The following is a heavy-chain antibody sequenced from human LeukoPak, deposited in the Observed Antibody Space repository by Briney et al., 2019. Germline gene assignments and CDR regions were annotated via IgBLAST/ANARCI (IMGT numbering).Heavy chain of an antibody. Sequence: SVKVSCKASGGTFSSYAISWVRQAPGQGLEWMGGVIPMFNTANYAQKFQGRVTITADESTRTAYMELSSLRSEDTGVYYCARMEVAAPDTIDYWGQGTLVTVSS. D-gene: IGHD6-19*01. CDR1: GGTFSSYA. CDR3: ARMEVAAPDTIDY. J-gene: IGHJ4*02. CDR2: VIPMFNTA. V-gene: IGHV1-69*01.